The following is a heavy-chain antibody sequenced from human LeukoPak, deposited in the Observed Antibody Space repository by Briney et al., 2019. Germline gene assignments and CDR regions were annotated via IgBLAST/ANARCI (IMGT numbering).Heavy chain of an antibody. V-gene: IGHV1-46*01. CDR3: ARRVGATPFDY. CDR2: INPSDGFT. D-gene: IGHD1-26*01. Sequence: ASVKVSCKASGYTFTSYYMHWVRQAPGQGLEWMGIINPSDGFTSYAQKFQGRVTMTSDTSTSTVYMELSSLRSEDTAVYYCARRVGATPFDYWGQGTLVTVSS. J-gene: IGHJ4*02. CDR1: GYTFTSYY.